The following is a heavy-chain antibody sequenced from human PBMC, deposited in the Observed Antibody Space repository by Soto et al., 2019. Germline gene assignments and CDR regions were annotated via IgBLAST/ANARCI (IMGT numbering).Heavy chain of an antibody. Sequence: EVQLVESGGGLVQPRGSLRLSCAASGFSFSDYYINWARQAPGKGLEWVGRTRNKASSYTTDYAAFVKGRFTISRDDSKNLIYLQMNSLKTEDTAVYYCAREGSSSGPDYEYWGQGTLVTVSS. V-gene: IGHV3-72*01. CDR3: AREGSSSGPDYEY. CDR1: GFSFSDYY. CDR2: TRNKASSYTT. D-gene: IGHD3-22*01. J-gene: IGHJ4*02.